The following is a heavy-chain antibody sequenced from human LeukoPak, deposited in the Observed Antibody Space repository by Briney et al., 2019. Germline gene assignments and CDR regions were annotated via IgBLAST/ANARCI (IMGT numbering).Heavy chain of an antibody. Sequence: PPGTLSLTSTVSGGSTSSYYWSWIRQPPGKGLEWIGYIYYSGGTNYNPPLKSRVTISVDTSKNQFPLKLSSVTAADTAVYYCARGRGATTPFDYWGQGTLVTVSS. CDR3: ARGRGATTPFDY. CDR2: IYYSGGT. V-gene: IGHV4-59*08. D-gene: IGHD5-12*01. CDR1: GGSTSSYY. J-gene: IGHJ4*02.